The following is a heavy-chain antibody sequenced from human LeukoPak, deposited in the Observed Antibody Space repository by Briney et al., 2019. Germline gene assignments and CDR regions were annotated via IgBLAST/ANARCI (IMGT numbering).Heavy chain of an antibody. J-gene: IGHJ6*02. CDR3: ASRRTYSDYYHYYGMDV. Sequence: GGSLRLSCAASGFTFSTYWMSWVRQAPGKGLEWVANIRPDGSEKYYVDSVKGRLTISRENAKNSLSLQMNSLRGEDTAVYYCASRRTYSDYYHYYGMDVWGQGTTVTVSS. D-gene: IGHD4-17*01. V-gene: IGHV3-7*01. CDR2: IRPDGSEK. CDR1: GFTFSTYW.